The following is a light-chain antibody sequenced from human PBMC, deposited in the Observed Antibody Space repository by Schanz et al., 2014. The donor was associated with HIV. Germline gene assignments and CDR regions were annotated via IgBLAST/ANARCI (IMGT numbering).Light chain of an antibody. CDR3: QQYNTWPRT. Sequence: EIVLTQSPGTLSLSPGERATLSCRASQSVSSSYLAWYQQKPGQAPRLLIYRASTRAPSFPARFSGSGSGTEFTLTISSLQSEDFAVYYCQQYNTWPRTFGQGTKVELK. J-gene: IGKJ1*01. CDR2: RAS. V-gene: IGKV3-15*01. CDR1: QSVSSSY.